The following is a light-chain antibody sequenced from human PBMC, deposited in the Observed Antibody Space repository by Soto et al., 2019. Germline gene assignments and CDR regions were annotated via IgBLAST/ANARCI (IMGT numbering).Light chain of an antibody. V-gene: IGLV2-8*01. CDR3: ISYAATAAV. CDR2: EVS. Sequence: QSVLTQPPSASGSPGQSVTISCSGTSSDVGGYNYVSWYQQYPGKVPKLMIYEVSERPSGVPDRFSGSKSGNTAFLTVSGLQAEDGADYSCISYAATAAVFGPGTKVTVL. CDR1: SSDVGGYNY. J-gene: IGLJ1*01.